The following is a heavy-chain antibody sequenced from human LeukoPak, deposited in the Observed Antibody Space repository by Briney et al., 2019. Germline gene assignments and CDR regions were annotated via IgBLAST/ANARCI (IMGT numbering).Heavy chain of an antibody. CDR3: ARDPSGRGMDV. CDR2: IGIAGDT. V-gene: IGHV3-13*01. D-gene: IGHD6-19*01. Sequence: PGGSPRLSCAASGFTFSSYDMQWVRQVIGKGLEWVSAIGIAGDTHYSGSVKGRFTISRENAKNSLYLQMNSLRAGDTAVYYCARDPSGRGMDVWGQGTTVTVSS. J-gene: IGHJ6*02. CDR1: GFTFSSYD.